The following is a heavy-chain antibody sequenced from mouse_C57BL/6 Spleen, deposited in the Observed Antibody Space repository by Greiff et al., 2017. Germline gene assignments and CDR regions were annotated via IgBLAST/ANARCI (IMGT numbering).Heavy chain of an antibody. CDR3: ARHYDYDGNWAMDY. V-gene: IGHV5-6*02. D-gene: IGHD2-4*01. CDR2: ISSGGSYT. Sequence: DVKLVESGGDLVKPGGSLKLSCAASGFTFSSYGMSWVRQTPDKRLEWVATISSGGSYTYYPDSVKGRFTISRDNATNTLYLQMSSLKSEDTAMYYCARHYDYDGNWAMDYWGQGTSVTVSS. CDR1: GFTFSSYG. J-gene: IGHJ4*01.